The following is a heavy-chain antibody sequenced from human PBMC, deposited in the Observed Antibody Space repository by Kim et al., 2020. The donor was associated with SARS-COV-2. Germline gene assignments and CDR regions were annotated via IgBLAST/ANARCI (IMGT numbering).Heavy chain of an antibody. V-gene: IGHV4-59*13. CDR3: ARVPTGPRDPRQPNWFDP. D-gene: IGHD2-21*02. J-gene: IGHJ5*02. Sequence: SETLSLTCTVSGGSISSYYWSWIRQPPGKGLEWIGYIYYSGSTNYNPSLKSRVTISVDTSKNQFSLKLSSVTAADTAVYYCARVPTGPRDPRQPNWFDPWGQGTLVTVSS. CDR2: IYYSGST. CDR1: GGSISSYY.